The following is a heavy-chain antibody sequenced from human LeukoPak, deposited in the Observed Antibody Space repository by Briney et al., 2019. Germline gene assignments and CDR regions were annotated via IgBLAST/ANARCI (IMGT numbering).Heavy chain of an antibody. V-gene: IGHV4-59*01. CDR3: ARDSTGASTGY. CDR1: GGSIRSYY. J-gene: IGHJ4*02. Sequence: PSETLSLTCTVSGGSIRSYYRSWIRQPPGKGLEWIGYIYYSGSTNYNPSPKRRVTISVDTSKNQFSLELSSVTAADTAVYYCARDSTGASTGYWGQGTLVTVS. D-gene: IGHD1-26*01. CDR2: IYYSGST.